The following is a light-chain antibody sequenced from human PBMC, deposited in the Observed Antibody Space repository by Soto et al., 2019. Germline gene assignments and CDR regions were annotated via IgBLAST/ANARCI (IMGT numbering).Light chain of an antibody. CDR2: EVT. V-gene: IGLV2-8*01. CDR1: SSDVGGYNY. CDR3: SSYAGNNHLL. J-gene: IGLJ2*01. Sequence: QSALTQPPSASGSPGQSVTISCTGTSSDVGGYNYVSWYQQYPGKAPKLIIFEVTERPSGVPDRFSGSKSGNTASLTVSGLQAEDEADYYCSSYAGNNHLLFGGGTKLTVL.